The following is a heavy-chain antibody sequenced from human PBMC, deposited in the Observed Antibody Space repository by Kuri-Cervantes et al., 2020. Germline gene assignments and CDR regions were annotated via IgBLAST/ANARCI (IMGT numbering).Heavy chain of an antibody. CDR1: GYTFTGYY. Sequence: ASVKVSCKASGYTFTGYYMHWVRQAPGQGLEWMGWISAYNGNTNYAQKLQGRVTITRDTSASTAYMELSSLRSEDMAVYYCAREGGSYDMPFDYWGQGTLVTVSS. V-gene: IGHV1/OR15-2*02. CDR3: AREGGSYDMPFDY. D-gene: IGHD1-26*01. J-gene: IGHJ4*02. CDR2: ISAYNGNT.